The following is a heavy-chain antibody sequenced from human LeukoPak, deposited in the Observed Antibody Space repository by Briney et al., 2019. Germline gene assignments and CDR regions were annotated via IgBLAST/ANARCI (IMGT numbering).Heavy chain of an antibody. CDR3: ARGEYNYGRDWFDP. J-gene: IGHJ5*02. D-gene: IGHD5-18*01. CDR2: INPDSGGT. V-gene: IGHV1-2*02. CDR1: GYTITGYY. Sequence: ASVKVSCKASGYTITGYYMHWVRQAPGQGLEWMGWINPDSGGTKYAQKFQGRVTMTRDTSISTAYMELSNLGSDDTAVYSCARGEYNYGRDWFDPWGQGTLVTVSS.